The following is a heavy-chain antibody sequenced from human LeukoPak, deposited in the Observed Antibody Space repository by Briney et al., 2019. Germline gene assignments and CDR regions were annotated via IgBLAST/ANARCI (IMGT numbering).Heavy chain of an antibody. J-gene: IGHJ6*02. CDR2: ISGSGGST. D-gene: IGHD2-2*01. CDR3: AKALSRLIVVSPLYYYYGMDV. V-gene: IGHV3-23*01. CDR1: GFTFSSYA. Sequence: GSLRLSCAASGFTFSSYAMSWVRQAPGKGLEWVSAISGSGGSTYYADSVKGRFTISRDNSKNTLYLQMNSLRAEDTAVYYCAKALSRLIVVSPLYYYYGMDVWGQGTTVTVSS.